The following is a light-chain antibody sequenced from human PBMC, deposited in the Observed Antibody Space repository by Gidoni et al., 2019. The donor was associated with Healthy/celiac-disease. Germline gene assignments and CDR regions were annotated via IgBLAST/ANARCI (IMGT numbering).Light chain of an antibody. CDR1: ALPKKY. J-gene: IGLJ2*01. CDR2: EDS. CDR3: YSTDSSGNHGV. Sequence: SYELTQPPSVSVYPGQTARITCSGDALPKKYAYWYQQKSGQAPGLVIYEDSKRPSGIPERFSGSSSGTMATLTISGAQVEDEADYYCYSTDSSGNHGVFGGGTKLTVL. V-gene: IGLV3-10*01.